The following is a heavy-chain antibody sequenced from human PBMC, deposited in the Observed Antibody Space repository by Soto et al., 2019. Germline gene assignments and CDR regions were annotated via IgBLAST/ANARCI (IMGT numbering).Heavy chain of an antibody. CDR2: ISSSSSTI. CDR3: ARGAYYYDSSGLSY. Sequence: LRLSCAASGFTFSSYSMNWVRQAPGKGLEWVSYISSSSSTIYYADSVKGRFTISRDNTKNSLYLQMNSLRAEDTAVYYCARGAYYYDSSGLSYWGQGTLVTVSS. V-gene: IGHV3-48*01. J-gene: IGHJ4*02. CDR1: GFTFSSYS. D-gene: IGHD3-22*01.